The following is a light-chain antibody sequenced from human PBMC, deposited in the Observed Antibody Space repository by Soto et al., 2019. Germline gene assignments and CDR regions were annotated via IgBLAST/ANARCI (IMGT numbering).Light chain of an antibody. Sequence: DIPMTQSPPSVSASVGDRVTITCRASQAINGWLSWYQQKPGKAPKLLISVASRLESGVPSRFSGSGAGTEFSLTVTSLQPEDFASYYCQQAFRFPHTFGQGTRLEF. CDR2: VAS. J-gene: IGKJ2*01. CDR3: QQAFRFPHT. V-gene: IGKV1-12*01. CDR1: QAINGW.